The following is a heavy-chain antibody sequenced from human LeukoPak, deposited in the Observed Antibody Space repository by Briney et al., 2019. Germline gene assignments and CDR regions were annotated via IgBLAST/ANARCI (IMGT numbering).Heavy chain of an antibody. CDR2: IYHGSA. CDR3: AREGGRQWLVSGALDS. J-gene: IGHJ5*01. V-gene: IGHV4-61*01. D-gene: IGHD6-19*01. Sequence: SETLSLTCTVSDDSVSSSRYYWTWIRQPPGKGLEGIGYIYHGSATYNPSLESRVTLSMDTSKNQYSLKMTSVPAADTAVYYCAREGGRQWLVSGALDSWGQGTLVTVSS. CDR1: DDSVSSSRYY.